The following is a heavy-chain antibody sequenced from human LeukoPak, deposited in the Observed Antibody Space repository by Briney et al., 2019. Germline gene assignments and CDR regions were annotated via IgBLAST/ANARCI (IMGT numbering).Heavy chain of an antibody. Sequence: PGRSLRLSCAASGFTFSRYGMHWVRQAPGKGLEWVAVISYDGSNKYYADSVKGRFTISRDNSKNTLYLQMNSLRAEDTAVYYCAKDLGVVVPAVSYWGQGTLVTVSS. J-gene: IGHJ4*02. V-gene: IGHV3-30*18. D-gene: IGHD2-2*01. CDR3: AKDLGVVVPAVSY. CDR2: ISYDGSNK. CDR1: GFTFSRYG.